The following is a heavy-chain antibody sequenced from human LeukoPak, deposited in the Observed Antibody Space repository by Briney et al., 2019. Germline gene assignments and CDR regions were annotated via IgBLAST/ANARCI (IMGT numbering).Heavy chain of an antibody. D-gene: IGHD1-1*01. CDR1: GFTFSGYY. V-gene: IGHV1-46*01. CDR2: INPSDGST. Sequence: ASVTVSCKASGFTFSGYYMQWVRQAPGQGLEWMGIINPSDGSTKYAQKFQGRVTMTGDTSTNTVYMQLSSLRSEDTALYFCARDGLQTGYSWNDEGRKNWFDPWGQGTLVTVSS. J-gene: IGHJ5*02. CDR3: ARDGLQTGYSWNDEGRKNWFDP.